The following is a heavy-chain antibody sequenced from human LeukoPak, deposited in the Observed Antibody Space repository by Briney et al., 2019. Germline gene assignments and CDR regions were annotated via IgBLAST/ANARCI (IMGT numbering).Heavy chain of an antibody. V-gene: IGHV4-39*07. Sequence: SETLSLTCTVSGGSISSSSYYWGWIRQPPGKGLEWIGSIYYSGSTYYNPSLKSRVTISVDTSKNQFSLKLSSVTAADTAVYYCARERSGVYVFDYWGQGTLVTVSS. CDR1: GGSISSSSYY. CDR3: ARERSGVYVFDY. CDR2: IYYSGST. D-gene: IGHD5/OR15-5a*01. J-gene: IGHJ4*02.